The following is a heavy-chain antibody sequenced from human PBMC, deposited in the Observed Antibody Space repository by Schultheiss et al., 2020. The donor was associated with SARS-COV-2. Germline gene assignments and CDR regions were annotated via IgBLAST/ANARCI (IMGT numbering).Heavy chain of an antibody. CDR1: GFTFSSYG. Sequence: GESLKISCAASGFTFSSYGMHWVRQAPEKGLEWVADIKCDGSEKYYVDSVKGRFTISRDNSKNTLYLQMSSLRAEDTAVYYCAKWVVDYDSSGYYHWGQGTLVTVSS. D-gene: IGHD3-22*01. CDR3: AKWVVDYDSSGYYH. J-gene: IGHJ4*02. V-gene: IGHV3-30*02. CDR2: IKCDGSEK.